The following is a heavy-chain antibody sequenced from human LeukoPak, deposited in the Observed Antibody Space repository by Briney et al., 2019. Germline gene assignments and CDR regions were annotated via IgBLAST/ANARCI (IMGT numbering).Heavy chain of an antibody. CDR1: GYTFTGYY. V-gene: IGHV1-2*02. J-gene: IGHJ6*02. CDR3: ARDRVIIIAAGIYYHAMDA. Sequence: ASVKVSCKASGYTFTGYYMHWVRQAPGQGLEWMGWINPNSGGTNYAQKFQGRVTMTRDTSISTAYMELSRLRPEDTAMYYCARDRVIIIAAGIYYHAMDAWGQGTSVTVSS. CDR2: INPNSGGT. D-gene: IGHD3-10*01.